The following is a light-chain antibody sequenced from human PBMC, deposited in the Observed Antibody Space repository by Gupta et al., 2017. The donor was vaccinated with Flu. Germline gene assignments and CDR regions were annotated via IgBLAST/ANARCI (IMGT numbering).Light chain of an antibody. Sequence: DIQTTQSPSTLSAFAGDRVTLTCRSSQSITSWLAWHQQKPGKAPKLLIFKASNADSGLPSRISSSGSAADFTLTISMLHPDDFATYCCQQDNTSPWTFGRGTKVEI. CDR1: QSITSW. CDR2: KAS. CDR3: QQDNTSPWT. J-gene: IGKJ1*01. V-gene: IGKV1-5*03.